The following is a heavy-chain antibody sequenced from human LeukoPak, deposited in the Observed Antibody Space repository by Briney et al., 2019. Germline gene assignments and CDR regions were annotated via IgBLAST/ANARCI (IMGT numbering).Heavy chain of an antibody. J-gene: IGHJ5*02. Sequence: GGSLRLSCAASGFTFSSYAMSWVRHAPGKGLEWVSAISGSGGSTYYADSVKGRFTISRDNSKNTLYLQMYSLRSEDTAVYYCAKGDIFSVGSCHPPPWGQGTLVTVSS. CDR3: AKGDIFSVGSCHPPP. CDR1: GFTFSSYA. D-gene: IGHD2-15*01. V-gene: IGHV3-23*01. CDR2: ISGSGGST.